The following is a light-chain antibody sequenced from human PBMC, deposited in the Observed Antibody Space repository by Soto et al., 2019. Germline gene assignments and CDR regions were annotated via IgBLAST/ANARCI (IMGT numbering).Light chain of an antibody. CDR1: QSVSSN. CDR3: QQYNDWPRT. CDR2: GAS. V-gene: IGKV3-15*01. Sequence: EILMTQSPATLSLSPGERATLSCRASQSVSSNLAWYQQKPGQAPRLLFYGASTRATGIPARFSGSGSGTDFTLTISSLQSEVFAVYYCQQYNDWPRTFGQGTKVEIK. J-gene: IGKJ1*01.